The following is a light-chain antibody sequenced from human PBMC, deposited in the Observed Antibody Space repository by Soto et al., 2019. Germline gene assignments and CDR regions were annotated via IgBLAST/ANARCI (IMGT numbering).Light chain of an antibody. J-gene: IGKJ5*01. V-gene: IGKV3-15*01. CDR3: QQYHKWPPIT. Sequence: EIVMTQSPDTLSVSPGERATLSCRASQSVSTDLAWYQQKPGQPPSLLISGASTRATGIPARFSGSGSGTEFTLTISSLQSEDSAVYYCQQYHKWPPITFGQGTRLEIK. CDR1: QSVSTD. CDR2: GAS.